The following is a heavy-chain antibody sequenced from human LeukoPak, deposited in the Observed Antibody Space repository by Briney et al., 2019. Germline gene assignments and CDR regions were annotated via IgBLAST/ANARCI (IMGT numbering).Heavy chain of an antibody. CDR1: GFTFSSYW. CDR3: ARVASGYCSSTSCYAGGGYYYYGMDV. D-gene: IGHD2-2*01. V-gene: IGHV3-7*04. Sequence: GGSLRLSCAASGFTFSSYWMSWVRQAPGKGLEWVANIKQDGSEKYYADSVKGRFTISRDNAKNSLYLQMNSLRAEDTAVYYCARVASGYCSSTSCYAGGGYYYYGMDVWGQGTTVTVSS. CDR2: IKQDGSEK. J-gene: IGHJ6*02.